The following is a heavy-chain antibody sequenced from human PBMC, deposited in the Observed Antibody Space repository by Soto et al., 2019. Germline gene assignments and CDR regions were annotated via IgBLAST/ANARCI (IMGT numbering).Heavy chain of an antibody. Sequence: QVQLVQSGAELTEPGASVKVSCKTSGYSFTTYGITWVRQAPGQGLEWMGWISAYTGDTSYAQKFQGRVTVTTDTSTRTADMELGRLGTDDTAVYYWARIAMGGGIDYWGQGTLVTVSS. CDR1: GYSFTTYG. CDR3: ARIAMGGGIDY. J-gene: IGHJ4*02. D-gene: IGHD6-19*01. CDR2: ISAYTGDT. V-gene: IGHV1-18*01.